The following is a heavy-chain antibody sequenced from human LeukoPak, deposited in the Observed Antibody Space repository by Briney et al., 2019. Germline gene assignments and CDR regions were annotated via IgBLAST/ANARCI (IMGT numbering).Heavy chain of an antibody. Sequence: VASVKVSCEHSGYTFTSYDLNGVRQATRQGLEWMGWMNPNSGNTGYAQKFQGRVTMTRNTSISTAYMELSSLRSEDTAVYYCAREDYGSGSSHYGMDVWGQGTTVTVSS. CDR2: MNPNSGNT. V-gene: IGHV1-8*01. D-gene: IGHD3-10*01. CDR1: GYTFTSYD. J-gene: IGHJ6*02. CDR3: AREDYGSGSSHYGMDV.